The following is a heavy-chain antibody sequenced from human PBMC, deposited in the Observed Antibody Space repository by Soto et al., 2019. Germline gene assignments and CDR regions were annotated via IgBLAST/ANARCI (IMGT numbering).Heavy chain of an antibody. D-gene: IGHD6-13*01. Sequence: SETLSLTCTVSGGSISSGGYYWSWIRQHPGKGLEWIGYIYYSGSTYYNPSLKSRVTISVDTSKNQFSLKLSSVTAADTAVYYCARLGSSWSSSDYWGQGTLVTVSS. CDR1: GGSISSGGYY. J-gene: IGHJ4*02. V-gene: IGHV4-39*01. CDR3: ARLGSSWSSSDY. CDR2: IYYSGST.